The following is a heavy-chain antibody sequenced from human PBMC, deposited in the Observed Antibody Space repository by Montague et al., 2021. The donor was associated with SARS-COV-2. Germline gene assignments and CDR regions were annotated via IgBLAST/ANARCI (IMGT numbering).Heavy chain of an antibody. D-gene: IGHD3-10*01. CDR2: ISHSGDS. Sequence: SETLSLTCAVYNGSFTGYFWSWVRQPPGKGLEWIGEISHSGDSNYSPSLKSRVSISLDMSTNQFSLELTSVTAADTAVYFCARSVVSESFYGSGSFLDSWGQGTLVTVSS. CDR3: ARSVVSESFYGSGSFLDS. CDR1: NGSFTGYF. V-gene: IGHV4-34*01. J-gene: IGHJ4*02.